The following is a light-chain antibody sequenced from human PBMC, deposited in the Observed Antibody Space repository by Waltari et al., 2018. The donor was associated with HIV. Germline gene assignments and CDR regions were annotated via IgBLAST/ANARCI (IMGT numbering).Light chain of an antibody. CDR3: CSHAGSSRYFV. V-gene: IGLV2-23*02. J-gene: IGLJ1*01. CDR2: EVN. CDR1: SSDVGSYNL. Sequence: QSALTQPASVSGSPGQSITISCTGTSSDVGSYNLVSWYQQHPGKAPKVMIYEVNKLPAGVANRFAGSKSCNTASLTISGLQAEDEAEYYGCSHAGSSRYFVFGTGTKVTVL.